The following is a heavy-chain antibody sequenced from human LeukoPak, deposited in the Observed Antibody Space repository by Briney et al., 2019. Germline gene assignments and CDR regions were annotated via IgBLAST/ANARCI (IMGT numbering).Heavy chain of an antibody. CDR3: ARVFQYYYDRSGSPELVSHFDY. CDR1: GYSFTDYQ. J-gene: IGHJ4*02. Sequence: ASVKVSCKTSGYSFTDYQMHWMRQAPGQGLEWMGWINPKSGGTNYAQKFAGRVTVTRDTSINTAYMELSRLTFDDTAVYYCARVFQYYYDRSGSPELVSHFDYWGQGTLVTVSS. D-gene: IGHD3-22*01. CDR2: INPKSGGT. V-gene: IGHV1-2*02.